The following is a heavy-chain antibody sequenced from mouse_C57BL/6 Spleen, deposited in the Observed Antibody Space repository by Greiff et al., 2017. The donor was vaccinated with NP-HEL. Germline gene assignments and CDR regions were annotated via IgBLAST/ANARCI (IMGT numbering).Heavy chain of an antibody. CDR1: GYAFSSYW. D-gene: IGHD1-1*01. Sequence: VQLQQSGAELVKPGASVKISCKASGYAFSSYWMNWVKQRPGKGLEWIGQIYPGDGDTNYNGKFKGKATLTADKSSSTAYMQLSSLTSEDSAVYFCARSPLITTVVAGFDYWGQGTTLTVSS. J-gene: IGHJ2*01. CDR3: ARSPLITTVVAGFDY. V-gene: IGHV1-80*01. CDR2: IYPGDGDT.